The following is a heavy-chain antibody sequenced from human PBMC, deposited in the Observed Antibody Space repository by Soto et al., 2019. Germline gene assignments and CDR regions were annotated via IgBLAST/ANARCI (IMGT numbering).Heavy chain of an antibody. CDR2: INAGNGNT. V-gene: IGHV1-3*01. J-gene: IGHJ6*02. CDR3: SGSYSYYGMDV. CDR1: GYTFNSYA. Sequence: ASVKVSCKASGYTFNSYAVHWVRQAPGQRLEWMGWINAGNGNTKYSQKFQGRVTITRDTSASTAYMELSSLRSEDTAVYYCSGSYSYYGMDVWGQGTTVTVSS. D-gene: IGHD3-10*01.